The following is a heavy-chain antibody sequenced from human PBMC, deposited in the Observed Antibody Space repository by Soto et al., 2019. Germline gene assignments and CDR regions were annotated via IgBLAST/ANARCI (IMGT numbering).Heavy chain of an antibody. J-gene: IGHJ4*02. CDR3: VRDPQRNDY. CDR1: GYSFTSYG. CDR2: ISANSGNT. Sequence: QVQLVQSGPEVKKPGASVKVSCKASGYSFTSYGVSWVRQAPGQGLECMGWISANSGNTDYAQKFRGRVTMTTETSTSTAYMDLRSLRSDDTAVYYCVRDPQRNDYWGQGTLVTVSS. V-gene: IGHV1-18*04. D-gene: IGHD6-25*01.